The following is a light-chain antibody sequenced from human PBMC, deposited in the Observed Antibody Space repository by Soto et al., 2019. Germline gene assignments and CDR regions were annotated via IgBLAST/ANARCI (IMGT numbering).Light chain of an antibody. V-gene: IGLV2-14*01. Sequence: QSALTQPRSVSGSPGQSVTISCTGTHSDIGAYNYVSWYQQHPGKAPKLMIYEVSNRPSGISNRFSGSKSGNTASLTISGLQAEDEADYYCSSHTSSSTLVFGGGTKVTVL. CDR3: SSHTSSSTLV. J-gene: IGLJ2*01. CDR1: HSDIGAYNY. CDR2: EVS.